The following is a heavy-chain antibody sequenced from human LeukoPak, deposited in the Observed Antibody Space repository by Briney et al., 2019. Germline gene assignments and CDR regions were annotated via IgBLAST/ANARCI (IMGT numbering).Heavy chain of an antibody. CDR1: GGSISSGGYY. V-gene: IGHV3-53*01. CDR3: ARDKGSSWSGYFDY. CDR2: IYSGGST. Sequence: LSLTCTVSGGSISSGGYYWSWIRQAPGKGLEWVSVIYSGGSTYYADSVKGRFTISRDNSKNTLYLQMNSLRAEDTAVYYCARDKGSSWSGYFDYWGQGTLVTVSS. D-gene: IGHD6-13*01. J-gene: IGHJ4*02.